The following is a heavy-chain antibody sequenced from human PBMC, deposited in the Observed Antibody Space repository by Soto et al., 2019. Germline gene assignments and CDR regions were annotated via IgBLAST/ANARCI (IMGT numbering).Heavy chain of an antibody. CDR3: AKSWGEEGYYYGMDV. CDR1: GFTFSSYG. CDR2: ISYDGSNK. Sequence: VGSLRLSCAASGFTFSSYGMHWVRQAPGKGLEWVAVISYDGSNKYYADSVKGRFTISRDNSKNTLYLQMNSLRAEDTAVYYCAKSWGEEGYYYGMDVWGQGTTVTVSS. D-gene: IGHD7-27*01. V-gene: IGHV3-30*18. J-gene: IGHJ6*02.